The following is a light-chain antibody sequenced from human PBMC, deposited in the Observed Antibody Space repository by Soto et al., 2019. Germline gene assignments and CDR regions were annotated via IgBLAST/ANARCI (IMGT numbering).Light chain of an antibody. CDR3: QQYDFSEWT. CDR2: GAS. Sequence: MVLTHSPGPLSLSPGEGATLSCRASQSVTSRYLSCYQQKPGHAPRLLIYGASTRAAGIPDRFSGSGSGTDFTLTISRLEPEDFAVYICQQYDFSEWTFGQGTNVEIK. CDR1: QSVTSRY. J-gene: IGKJ1*01. V-gene: IGKV3-20*01.